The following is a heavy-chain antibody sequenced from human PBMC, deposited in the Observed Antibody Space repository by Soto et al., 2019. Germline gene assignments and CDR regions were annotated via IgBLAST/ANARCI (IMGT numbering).Heavy chain of an antibody. CDR2: ISGSGGST. Sequence: GGSLRLSCAASGFTFSSYAMSWVRQAPGKGLEWVSAISGSGGSTYYADSVKGRFTISRDNSKNTLYLQMNSLRAEDTAVYYCAKGGSRGYRYGHDAFDIWGQGTMVTVS. CDR1: GFTFSSYA. J-gene: IGHJ3*02. CDR3: AKGGSRGYRYGHDAFDI. V-gene: IGHV3-23*01. D-gene: IGHD5-18*01.